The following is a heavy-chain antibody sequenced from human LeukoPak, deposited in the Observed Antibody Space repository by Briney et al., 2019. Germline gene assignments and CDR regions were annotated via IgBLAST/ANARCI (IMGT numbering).Heavy chain of an antibody. J-gene: IGHJ4*02. CDR3: ARDRGYCSGGSCYYFDY. CDR2: INPSGGST. CDR1: GYTFTSYY. V-gene: IGHV1-46*01. D-gene: IGHD2-15*01. Sequence: WASVKVSCKASGYTFTSYYMHWVRQAPGQGLEWMGIINPSGGSTSYAQKFQGRVTMTRDTSTSTVYMELSSLRSEDTAVYYCARDRGYCSGGSCYYFDYWGQGTLVTVSS.